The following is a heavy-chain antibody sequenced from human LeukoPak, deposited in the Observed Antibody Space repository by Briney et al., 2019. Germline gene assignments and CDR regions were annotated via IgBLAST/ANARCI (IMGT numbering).Heavy chain of an antibody. CDR1: GYTFTSYY. J-gene: IGHJ4*02. D-gene: IGHD3-22*01. V-gene: IGHV1-46*01. Sequence: ASVKVSCKASGYTFTSYYMHWVRQAPGQGLEWMGIINPSGGSTSYAQKFQGRVTMTRDTSTSTVYMELSSLRSEDTAVYYCARDGSYYYDSSGYYFVYWGQGTLVTVSS. CDR2: INPSGGST. CDR3: ARDGSYYYDSSGYYFVY.